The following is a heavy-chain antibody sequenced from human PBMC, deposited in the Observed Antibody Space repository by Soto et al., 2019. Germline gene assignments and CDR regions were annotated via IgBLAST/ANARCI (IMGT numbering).Heavy chain of an antibody. CDR1: GGSINSSAFY. Sequence: PSETLSLTCTVSGGSINSSAFYWGWLRQTPGKGLEWIGCVCKCGTANYNPSLKSRPTISVDTSKNQFFLNLTSMTAADTAVYYCARRIVGVAAFDYWGQGALVTVSS. CDR3: ARRIVGVAAFDY. D-gene: IGHD1-26*01. J-gene: IGHJ4*02. CDR2: VCKCGTA. V-gene: IGHV4-39*07.